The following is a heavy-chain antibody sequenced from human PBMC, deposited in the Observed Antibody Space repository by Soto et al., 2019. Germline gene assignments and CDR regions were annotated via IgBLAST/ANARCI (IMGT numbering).Heavy chain of an antibody. V-gene: IGHV4-4*07. J-gene: IGHJ4*02. D-gene: IGHD5-18*01. CDR2: IHTSGIT. Sequence: PSETLSLTCTVTGGSISTFYWSCLRRPAGKGLEWIGRIHTSGITNFNPSLKSRVTMSIDSSKNQFSLNLTSVTAADTAVYYCAITLPRGYRYGNPFFDYWGQGTLVTVSS. CDR1: GGSISTFY. CDR3: AITLPRGYRYGNPFFDY.